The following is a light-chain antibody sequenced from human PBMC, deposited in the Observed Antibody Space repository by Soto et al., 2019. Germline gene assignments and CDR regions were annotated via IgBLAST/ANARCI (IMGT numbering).Light chain of an antibody. J-gene: IGLJ2*01. CDR1: RSDVGGYKY. CDR2: DVS. Sequence: QSALTQPRSVSGSPGQSVTISCTGTRSDVGGYKYVSWYEQHPGKALKLMISDVSKRPSGVPDRFSASKSGNTASLTISGLQAEDEADYYCCSYAGSYTRVFGGGTKLTVL. V-gene: IGLV2-11*01. CDR3: CSYAGSYTRV.